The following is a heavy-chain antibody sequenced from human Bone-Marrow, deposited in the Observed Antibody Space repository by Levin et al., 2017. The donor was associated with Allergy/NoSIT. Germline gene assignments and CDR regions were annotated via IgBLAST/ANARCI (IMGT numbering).Heavy chain of an antibody. CDR1: GGSFRGYY. CDR3: ARDMQLEPI. CDR2: ISHNGTT. Sequence: SETLSLTCAVYGGSYGGYGGSFRGYYWTWIRQPPGKGLEWIGEISHNGTTKYNPSLKSRVTMSVDTSKNQFSLKLSSVTAADTAVYFCARDMQLEPIWRQGTLVAVSS. V-gene: IGHV4-34*01. D-gene: IGHD1-1*01. J-gene: IGHJ4*02.